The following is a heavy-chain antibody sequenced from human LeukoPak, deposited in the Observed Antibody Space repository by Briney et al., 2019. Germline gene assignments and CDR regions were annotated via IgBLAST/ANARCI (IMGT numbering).Heavy chain of an antibody. CDR3: AKTRPLDSSSWSHGDY. J-gene: IGHJ4*02. CDR2: INPSGSFV. V-gene: IGHV3-64*04. D-gene: IGHD6-13*01. Sequence: HPGGSLRLSCSASGFTFSSSPMHWVRQAPGKGLEYVSSINPSGSFVSYADFAKGRFTISRDNSKNTLYLQMNSLRAEDTAVYYCAKTRPLDSSSWSHGDYWGQGTLVTVSS. CDR1: GFTFSSSP.